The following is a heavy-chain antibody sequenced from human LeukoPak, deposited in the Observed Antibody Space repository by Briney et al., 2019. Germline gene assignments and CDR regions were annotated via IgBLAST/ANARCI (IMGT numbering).Heavy chain of an antibody. V-gene: IGHV3-7*01. J-gene: IGHJ4*01. D-gene: IGHD6-13*01. Sequence: AGGSLRLSCAASGFTFSTYWMSWVRQAPGKGLEWVANIKQDGSEKYYVDSVKGRFTISRDNAKNSLYLQMNSLRAEDTAMFYCARDSAGNDYWGQGTLVTVSS. CDR2: IKQDGSEK. CDR3: ARDSAGNDY. CDR1: GFTFSTYW.